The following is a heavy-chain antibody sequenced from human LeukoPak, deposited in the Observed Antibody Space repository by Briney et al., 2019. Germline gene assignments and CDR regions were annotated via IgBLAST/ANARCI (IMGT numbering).Heavy chain of an antibody. D-gene: IGHD2-15*01. V-gene: IGHV4-39*01. Sequence: SETLSLTCTVSGGSISSSSYYWGWIRQPPGKGLEWIGSIYYSGSTYYNPSLKGRVTISVDTSKNQFSLKLSSVTAADTAVYYCARLPLLGDYFDYWGQGTLVTVSS. CDR3: ARLPLLGDYFDY. CDR2: IYYSGST. CDR1: GGSISSSSYY. J-gene: IGHJ4*02.